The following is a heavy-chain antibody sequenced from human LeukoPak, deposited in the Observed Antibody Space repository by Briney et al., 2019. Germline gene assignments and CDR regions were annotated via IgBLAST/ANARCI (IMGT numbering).Heavy chain of an antibody. CDR2: INPSGDTT. CDR1: GYTFTGYY. CDR3: ARSRFERGHFDY. J-gene: IGHJ4*02. Sequence: ASVKVSCKASGYTFTGYYMHWVRQAPGQGLEWMGKINPSGDTTTNTQKFQGRVTMTRDTSTSTVYMELSSLRSEDTAVYYCARSRFERGHFDYWGQGTLVTVSS. V-gene: IGHV1-46*01. D-gene: IGHD3-16*01.